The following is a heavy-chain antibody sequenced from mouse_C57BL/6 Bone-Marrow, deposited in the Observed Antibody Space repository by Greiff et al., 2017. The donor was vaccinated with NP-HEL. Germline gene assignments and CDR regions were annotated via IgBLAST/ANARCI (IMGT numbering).Heavy chain of an antibody. CDR1: GYTFTDYE. D-gene: IGHD1-1*01. CDR3: TRGDYCGSSYWFAY. Sequence: QVQLQQSGAELVRPGASVTLSCKASGYTFTDYEMHWVKQTPVHGLEWIGAIDPETGGTAYTQKFTGKAILTADKSSSTAYMELRSLTSEDSAVYCGTRGDYCGSSYWFAYWGKGTLVTVSA. J-gene: IGHJ3*01. CDR2: IDPETGGT. V-gene: IGHV1-15*01.